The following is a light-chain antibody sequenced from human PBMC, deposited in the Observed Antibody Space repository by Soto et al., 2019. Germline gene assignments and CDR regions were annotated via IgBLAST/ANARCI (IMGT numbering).Light chain of an antibody. CDR3: HQYDNAPQT. CDR1: QTLRRTY. CDR2: GAS. V-gene: IGKV3-20*01. Sequence: EIVMMQSPGTLSLSPGERATLSCRASQTLRRTYIAWYQQKPGQAPRVLIYGASKRATGIPDRFSGSGSGTDFSLTISRLEPEDFAVYYCHQYDNAPQTYGQGTKVDIK. J-gene: IGKJ2*01.